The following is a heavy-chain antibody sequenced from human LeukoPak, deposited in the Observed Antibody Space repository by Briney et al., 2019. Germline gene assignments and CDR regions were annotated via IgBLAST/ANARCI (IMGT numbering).Heavy chain of an antibody. CDR1: GYTFTGYY. J-gene: IGHJ4*02. D-gene: IGHD3-22*01. Sequence: ASVKVPCKASGYTFTGYYMHWVRQAPGQGLEWMGWINPNSGGTNYAQKFQGRVTMTRDTSISTAYMELSRLRSDDTAVYYCARDQLFLRSSGYSDYIGDYWGQGTLVTVSS. CDR2: INPNSGGT. V-gene: IGHV1-2*02. CDR3: ARDQLFLRSSGYSDYIGDY.